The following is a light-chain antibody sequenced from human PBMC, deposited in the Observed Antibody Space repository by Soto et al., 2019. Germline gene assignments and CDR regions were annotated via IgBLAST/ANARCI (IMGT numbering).Light chain of an antibody. CDR1: QSISNY. CDR2: TAS. CDR3: QQSSSTPPGT. J-gene: IGKJ1*01. V-gene: IGKV1-39*01. Sequence: GDRGTIACRASQSISNYLNWYQEKPGKAPKLLIYTASSLQSGVPSRFSGSGSGTDFTLSISSLQPEDFANYYCQQSSSTPPGTFGQGTKV.